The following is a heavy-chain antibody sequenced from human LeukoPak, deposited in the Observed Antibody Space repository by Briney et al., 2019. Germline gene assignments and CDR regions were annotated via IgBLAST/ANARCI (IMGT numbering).Heavy chain of an antibody. CDR3: ARASYGSGSFPDY. V-gene: IGHV3-48*01. J-gene: IGHJ4*02. CDR1: GFTFSSYS. Sequence: PGGSLRLSCAASGFTFSSYSMNWVRQAPGKGLEWVSYISSSSSTIYYVDSVKGRFTISRDNAKNSLYLQMNSLRAEDTAVYYCARASYGSGSFPDYWGQGTLVTVSS. D-gene: IGHD3-10*01. CDR2: ISSSSSTI.